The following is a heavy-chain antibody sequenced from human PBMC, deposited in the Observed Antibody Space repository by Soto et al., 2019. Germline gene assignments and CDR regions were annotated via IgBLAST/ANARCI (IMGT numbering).Heavy chain of an antibody. J-gene: IGHJ4*02. V-gene: IGHV4-59*04. CDR1: GVSITNYF. CDR2: IYYSGRT. CDR3: AKNLPKTGRFDY. Sequence: SETLSLTCSVSGVSITNYFWAWIRQPPGKGLEWIGSIYYSGRTYFNPSLTSRVSISVDRSKNQFSLKMTSVTAADTAVYYCAKNLPKTGRFDYWGQGTLVTVSS.